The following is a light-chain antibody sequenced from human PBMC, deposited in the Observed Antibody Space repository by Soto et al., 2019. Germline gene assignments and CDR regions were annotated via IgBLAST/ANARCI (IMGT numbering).Light chain of an antibody. V-gene: IGLV2-14*01. CDR2: EVS. J-gene: IGLJ1*01. Sequence: SVLNPPASVSGSPGQSITISCTGTSSDVVGYNYVSWYQQHPGKAPKLMIYEVSNRPSGVSNRFSGSKSGHTASLTISGLQSEDEADYFCTSYTSSTTLDVCGTGTKVTVL. CDR1: SSDVVGYNY. CDR3: TSYTSSTTLDV.